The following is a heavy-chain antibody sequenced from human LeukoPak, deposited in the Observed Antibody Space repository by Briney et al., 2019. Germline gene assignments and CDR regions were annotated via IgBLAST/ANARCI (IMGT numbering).Heavy chain of an antibody. D-gene: IGHD4-17*01. Sequence: ASVKVSCKASGYTFTNYYMHWVRQAPGQGLEWMGIINLIDGDTSYAQIFQGRFTMTRDTSTATLFMELSSLRSDDTARYYCARDPIYSGDYSFDHWGQGTLVTVSS. V-gene: IGHV1-46*01. CDR3: ARDPIYSGDYSFDH. CDR1: GYTFTNYY. CDR2: INLIDGDT. J-gene: IGHJ4*02.